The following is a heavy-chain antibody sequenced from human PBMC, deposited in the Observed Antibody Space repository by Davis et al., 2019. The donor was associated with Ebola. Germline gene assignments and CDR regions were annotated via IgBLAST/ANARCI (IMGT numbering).Heavy chain of an antibody. CDR2: ISGSGTST. J-gene: IGHJ3*01. CDR3: ARVHTSYGNAFDV. Sequence: GESLKISCAASGFTFSSYVMGWVRQAPGKGLEWVSGISGSGTSTYYADSVKGRFTIFRDNSKNTLYLQMNSLRVEDTAVYYCARVHTSYGNAFDVWGRGTMVTVSS. V-gene: IGHV3-23*01. CDR1: GFTFSSYV. D-gene: IGHD4-17*01.